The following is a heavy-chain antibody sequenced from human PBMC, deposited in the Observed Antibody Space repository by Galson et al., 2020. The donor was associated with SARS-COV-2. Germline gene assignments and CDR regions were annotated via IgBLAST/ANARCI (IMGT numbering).Heavy chain of an antibody. D-gene: IGHD3-10*01. CDR2: ISAYNGNT. CDR1: GYTFTSYG. Sequence: ASVKVSCKASGYTFTSYGISWVRQAPGQGLEWMGWISAYNGNTNYAQKLQGRVTMTTDTSTSTAYMELRSLRSDDTAVYYCARDWLRGGYYYYMDVWGKGTTVTVSS. J-gene: IGHJ6*03. CDR3: ARDWLRGGYYYYMDV. V-gene: IGHV1-18*01.